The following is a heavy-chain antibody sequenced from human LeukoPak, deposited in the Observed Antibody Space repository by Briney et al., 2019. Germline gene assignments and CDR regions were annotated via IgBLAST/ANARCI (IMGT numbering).Heavy chain of an antibody. Sequence: ASVKVSCKASGYTFTGYYMHWVRQAPGQGLERMGWINPNSGGTNYAQKFQGRVTMTRDTSISTAYMELSRLRSDDTAVYYCATLGYCSSTSCPQLLYFDYWGQGTLVTVSS. CDR2: INPNSGGT. D-gene: IGHD2-2*01. CDR3: ATLGYCSSTSCPQLLYFDY. CDR1: GYTFTGYY. V-gene: IGHV1-2*02. J-gene: IGHJ4*02.